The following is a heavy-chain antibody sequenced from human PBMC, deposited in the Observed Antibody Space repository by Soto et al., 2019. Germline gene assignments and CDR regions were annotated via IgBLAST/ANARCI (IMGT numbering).Heavy chain of an antibody. D-gene: IGHD2-15*01. J-gene: IGHJ4*02. CDR1: GFTFSSYA. V-gene: IGHV3-30-3*01. CDR2: ISYDGSNK. CDR3: ARVGYCSGGSCYSNDY. Sequence: QVQLVESGGGVVQPGRSLRLSCAASGFTFSSYAMHWVRQAPGKGLEWVAVISYDGSNKYYADSVKGRFTISRDNSKNXLYLQLNSLRAEDTAVYYCARVGYCSGGSCYSNDYWGQGTLVTVSS.